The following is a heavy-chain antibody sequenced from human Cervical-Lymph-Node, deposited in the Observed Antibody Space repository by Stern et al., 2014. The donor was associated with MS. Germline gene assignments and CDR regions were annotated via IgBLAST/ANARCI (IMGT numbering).Heavy chain of an antibody. V-gene: IGHV3-11*01. CDR2: MSGSDTAI. CDR3: ARRKYDGSTGGGPRVLDY. Sequence: VQLEESGGGLVTPGGSLRLSCVASGFSFSDSYMAWIRQAPGKGLEWVSYMSGSDTAIYYADSVKGRFTIARDNAKNSLYLQMDSLRADDTALYYCARRKYDGSTGGGPRVLDYWGQGTLVTVSA. J-gene: IGHJ4*02. CDR1: GFSFSDSY. D-gene: IGHD1-26*01.